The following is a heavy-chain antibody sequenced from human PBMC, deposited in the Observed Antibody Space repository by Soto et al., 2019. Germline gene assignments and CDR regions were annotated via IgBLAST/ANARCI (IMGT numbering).Heavy chain of an antibody. CDR2: INPNSGGT. Sequence: GASVKVSCKASGYTFTGYYMHWVRQAPGQGLEWMGWINPNSGGTNYAQKFQGWVTMTRDTSISTAYMELSRLRSDDTAVYYCARGDYASFHYYYGMDVWGQGTTVTVSS. CDR1: GYTFTGYY. V-gene: IGHV1-2*04. J-gene: IGHJ6*02. D-gene: IGHD4-17*01. CDR3: ARGDYASFHYYYGMDV.